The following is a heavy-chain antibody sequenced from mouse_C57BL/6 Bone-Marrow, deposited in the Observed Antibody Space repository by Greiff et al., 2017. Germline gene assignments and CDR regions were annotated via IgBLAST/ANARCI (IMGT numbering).Heavy chain of an antibody. J-gene: IGHJ2*01. CDR1: GYTFTSYG. CDR3: ARGLLPLRGYFDY. D-gene: IGHD1-1*01. CDR2: IYPRSGNT. V-gene: IGHV1-81*01. Sequence: VQLVESGAELARPGASVKLSCKASGYTFTSYGISWVKQRTGQGLEWIGEIYPRSGNTYYNEKFKGKATLTADKSSSTAYMERRSLTSDDSAVYFCARGLLPLRGYFDYWGQGTTLTVSS.